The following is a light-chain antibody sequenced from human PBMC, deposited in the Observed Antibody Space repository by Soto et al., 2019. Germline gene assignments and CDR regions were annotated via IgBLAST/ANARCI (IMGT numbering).Light chain of an antibody. CDR2: AAS. CDR3: QPANSLPLT. J-gene: IGKJ4*01. Sequence: DIQITQSPSSVSSSVGDRVTITCRASQGSSSWLAWYQQKPGKAPKLLIYAASSLQSGVASRFSDSGSGTDFTLTISSLQPEDFATYYCQPANSLPLTCGGGTNVEIK. CDR1: QGSSSW. V-gene: IGKV1-12*01.